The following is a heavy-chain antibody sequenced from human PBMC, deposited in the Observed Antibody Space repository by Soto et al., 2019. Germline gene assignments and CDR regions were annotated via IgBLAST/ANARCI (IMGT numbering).Heavy chain of an antibody. CDR1: GFSLSTSGVG. D-gene: IGHD5-12*01. V-gene: IGHV2-5*01. CDR3: AHSLLSKRWLQSGY. CDR2: IYWNDDK. Sequence: SGPTLVSPTQTLTLTCAFSGFSLSTSGVGVAWIPQAPGKALEWLALIYWNDDKRYSPSLKSRLTITKDTSKNQVVLTMTNMDPVDTATYYCAHSLLSKRWLQSGYWGQGTLVTVSS. J-gene: IGHJ4*02.